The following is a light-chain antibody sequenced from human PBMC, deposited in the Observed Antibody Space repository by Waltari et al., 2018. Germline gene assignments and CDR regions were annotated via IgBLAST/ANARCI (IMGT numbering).Light chain of an antibody. V-gene: IGLV1-51*01. CDR2: DNN. CDR1: SSNIGNNS. CDR3: ATWDNSLSAGV. J-gene: IGLJ2*01. Sequence: QSVLTQPPSVSPAPGPTVTIPCSGSSSNIGNNSLSWYQHPPGTAPKLLIYDNNMRPSGIPDPFSGSKSGTSATLDITGLQTGDEADYYCATWDNSLSAGVFGGGTKLTVL.